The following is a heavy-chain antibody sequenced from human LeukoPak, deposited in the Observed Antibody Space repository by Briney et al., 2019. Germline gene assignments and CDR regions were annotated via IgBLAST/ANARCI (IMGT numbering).Heavy chain of an antibody. V-gene: IGHV3-23*01. D-gene: IGHD2-15*01. CDR3: AKVIVSSWSYYYGLDV. J-gene: IGHJ6*02. CDR2: ISGGGGST. Sequence: GGSLRLSCAVSGFTFRSYAMSWVRQAPGKGLEWVSAISGGGGSTYYADSVKGRFTISRDNSKNTLYLQMNSLRAEDTAGYYCAKVIVSSWSYYYGLDVWGQGTTVTVSS. CDR1: GFTFRSYA.